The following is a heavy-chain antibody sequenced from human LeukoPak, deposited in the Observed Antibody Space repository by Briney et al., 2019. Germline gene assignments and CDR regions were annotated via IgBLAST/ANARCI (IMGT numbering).Heavy chain of an antibody. D-gene: IGHD1-26*01. V-gene: IGHV4-59*01. J-gene: IGHJ6*02. CDR2: IYYSGST. CDR3: ARDAGSPPPLYYYSGMDV. CDR1: GGSISSYY. Sequence: SETLSLTCTVSGGSISSYYWSWIRQPPGKGLEWIGYIYYSGSTNYNPSLKSRVTISVDTSKNQFSLKLSSVTAADTALYYCARDAGSPPPLYYYSGMDVWGQGTTVTVSS.